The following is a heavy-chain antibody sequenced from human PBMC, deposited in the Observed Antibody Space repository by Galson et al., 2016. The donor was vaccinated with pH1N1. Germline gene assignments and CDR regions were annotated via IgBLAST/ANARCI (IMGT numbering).Heavy chain of an antibody. CDR2: IYYSGTT. J-gene: IGHJ6*02. V-gene: IGHV4-31*03. CDR1: GGSIRSGDYY. D-gene: IGHD1-14*01. Sequence: LSLTCTVSGGSIRSGDYYWSWLRQYPGKGLEWIGYIYYSGTTYYNPSLKSRVTISVDTSKNQFSLKLSSVTAADTAEYYCARGTIPDYYYGMDVWGQGTTVTVSS. CDR3: ARGTIPDYYYGMDV.